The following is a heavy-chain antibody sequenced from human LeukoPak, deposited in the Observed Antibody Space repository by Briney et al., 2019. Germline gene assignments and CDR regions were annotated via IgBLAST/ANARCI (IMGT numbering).Heavy chain of an antibody. D-gene: IGHD3-9*01. CDR1: GFTFSAYG. Sequence: GGSLRLSCAASGFTFSAYGMTWVRQAPGKGLEWVAFIRYDGSNKYYADSVKGRFTISRDNSKNTLYLQMNSLRAEDTAVYYCAKDLALVIIDWGQGTLVTVSS. CDR3: AKDLALVIID. V-gene: IGHV3-30*02. J-gene: IGHJ4*02. CDR2: IRYDGSNK.